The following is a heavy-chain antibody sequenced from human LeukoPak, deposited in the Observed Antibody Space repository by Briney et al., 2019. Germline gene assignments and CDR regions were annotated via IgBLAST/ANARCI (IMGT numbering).Heavy chain of an antibody. Sequence: SETLSLTCTVSGGSISSYYWSWIRQPAGKGLEWIGRIYTSGSTNYNPSLKSRVTMSVDTSKNQFSLKLSSVTAADTAVYYCARNPRLYYYDSGQGNNWFDPWGQGTLVTVSS. CDR2: IYTSGST. D-gene: IGHD3-22*01. V-gene: IGHV4-4*07. CDR1: GGSISSYY. CDR3: ARNPRLYYYDSGQGNNWFDP. J-gene: IGHJ5*02.